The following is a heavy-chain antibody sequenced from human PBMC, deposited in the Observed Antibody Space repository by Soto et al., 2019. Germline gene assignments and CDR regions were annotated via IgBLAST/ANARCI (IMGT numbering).Heavy chain of an antibody. V-gene: IGHV3-23*01. CDR1: GFTFISYA. CDR2: ISGSGSTI. CDR3: AKVFYYYDSSGYYYFDY. J-gene: IGHJ4*02. Sequence: GSLRLSCAASGFTFISYAVIFVRQSAWKGPEWISSISGSGSTIYYADSVKGRFTISRDNSKNTLYLQMSSLRAEDTAVYYCAKVFYYYDSSGYYYFDYWGQGTLVTVSS. D-gene: IGHD3-22*01.